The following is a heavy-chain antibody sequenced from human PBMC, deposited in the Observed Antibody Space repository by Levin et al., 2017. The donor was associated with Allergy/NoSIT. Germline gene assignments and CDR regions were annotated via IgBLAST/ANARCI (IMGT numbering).Heavy chain of an antibody. J-gene: IGHJ4*02. D-gene: IGHD3-9*01. CDR3: ATVEGLFCSGVSCSYSFHY. Sequence: ASVKVSCKASGYNFTNYGISWVRQAPGQGLEWMGWISAYNGNTNYAQKFQGRVTMTIQTSTNTAYMELRSLRSDDTAVYYCATVEGLFCSGVSCSYSFHYWGQGALVTVSS. CDR1: GYNFTNYG. CDR2: ISAYNGNT. V-gene: IGHV1-18*01.